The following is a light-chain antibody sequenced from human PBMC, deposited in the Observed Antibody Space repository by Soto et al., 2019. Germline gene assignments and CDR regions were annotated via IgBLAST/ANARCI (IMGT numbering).Light chain of an antibody. CDR2: WAS. V-gene: IGKV4-1*01. CDR1: QSVLYSSNNKNY. J-gene: IGKJ3*01. Sequence: DIVMTQSPDSLAVSLGERATINCKSSQSVLYSSNNKNYLAWYQQKPGQPPKLLIYWASTRESGVPDRFSDSGSGTDFTLTISSLQAEDVAVYYCQQYYSTPPFTFGPGTKVDIK. CDR3: QQYYSTPPFT.